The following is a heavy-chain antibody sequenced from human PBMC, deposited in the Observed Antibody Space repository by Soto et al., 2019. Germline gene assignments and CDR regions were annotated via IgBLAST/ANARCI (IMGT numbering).Heavy chain of an antibody. V-gene: IGHV3-23*01. CDR3: AKERATTTAFYX. D-gene: IGHD4-17*01. CDR2: ITDNGGST. CDR1: GFTFSRDG. Sequence: GGSLRLSCAASGFTFSRDGMSWVRQAPGKGLEWVSLITDNGGSTYYADSVKGRFTISRDNTKNTLFLQMNSLRAEDTAVYYCAKERATTTAFYXWGQGALVTVSX. J-gene: IGHJ4*02.